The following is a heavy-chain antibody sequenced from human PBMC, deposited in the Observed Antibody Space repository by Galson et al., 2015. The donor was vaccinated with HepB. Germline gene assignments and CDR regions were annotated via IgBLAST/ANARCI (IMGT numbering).Heavy chain of an antibody. J-gene: IGHJ4*02. V-gene: IGHV1-2*02. Sequence: SVKVSCKASGYTFSDYYTHWVRQAPGQGLEWMGWINPKSGGSSYAQKFQGRITMTRDTSIGTAYMELSRLRSDDTAVYYCARDRLSVGGWYDYWGQGTLVTVSS. D-gene: IGHD6-19*01. CDR2: INPKSGGS. CDR1: GYTFSDYY. CDR3: ARDRLSVGGWYDY.